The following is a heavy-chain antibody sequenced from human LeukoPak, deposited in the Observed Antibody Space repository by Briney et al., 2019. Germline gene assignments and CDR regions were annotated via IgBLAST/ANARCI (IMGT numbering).Heavy chain of an antibody. V-gene: IGHV1-2*06. J-gene: IGHJ4*02. CDR3: ARAGSNSHYYDSSDYYYFDY. CDR2: INPNSGGT. CDR1: GYTFTGYY. Sequence: GASVKVSCKASGYTFTGYYMHWVRQAPGQGLEWMGRINPNSGGTNYAQKFQGRVTMTRDTSISTAYMELSRLRSDDTAVYYCARAGSNSHYYDSSDYYYFDYWGQGTLVTVSS. D-gene: IGHD3-22*01.